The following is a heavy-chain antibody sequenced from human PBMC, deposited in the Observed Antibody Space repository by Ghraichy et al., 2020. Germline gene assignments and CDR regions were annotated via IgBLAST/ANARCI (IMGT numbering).Heavy chain of an antibody. CDR3: AKVALRYYDSSGYYLDY. CDR2: ISGSGGST. CDR1: GFTFSSYA. D-gene: IGHD3-22*01. Sequence: LSLTCAASGFTFSSYAMSWVRQAPGKGLEWVSAISGSGGSTYYADSVKGRFTISRDNSKNTLYLQMNSLRAEDTAVYYCAKVALRYYDSSGYYLDYWGQGTLVTVSS. J-gene: IGHJ4*02. V-gene: IGHV3-23*01.